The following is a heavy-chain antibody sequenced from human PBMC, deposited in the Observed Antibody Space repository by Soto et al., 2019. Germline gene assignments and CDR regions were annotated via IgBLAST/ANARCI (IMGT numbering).Heavy chain of an antibody. D-gene: IGHD1-26*01. V-gene: IGHV3-23*01. J-gene: IGHJ5*02. CDR1: GFTFSSYA. CDR3: ATDLPAELLPTSFDP. Sequence: EVQLLESGGGLVQPGGSLRLSCAASGFTFSSYAMIWVRQAPGKGLEWVSVISGSGSSTYYVDSVKGRFTISRDNSKNTLYLQMNSLSVEDTALYYCATDLPAELLPTSFDPWGQGTLVTVSS. CDR2: ISGSGSST.